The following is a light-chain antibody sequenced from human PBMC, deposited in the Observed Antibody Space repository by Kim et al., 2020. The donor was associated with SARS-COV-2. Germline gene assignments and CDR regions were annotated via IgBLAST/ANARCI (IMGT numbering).Light chain of an antibody. V-gene: IGLV7-43*01. CDR2: STS. Sequence: QAVVTQEPSLTVSPGGTVTLTCASSTGAVTSGYYPNWFQQKPGQAPRALIYSTSNKYSWTPARFSGSLLGGKAALTLSGVQPEDEAEYHCLLYYSGAWVFGGGTKVTVL. J-gene: IGLJ3*02. CDR3: LLYYSGAWV. CDR1: TGAVTSGYY.